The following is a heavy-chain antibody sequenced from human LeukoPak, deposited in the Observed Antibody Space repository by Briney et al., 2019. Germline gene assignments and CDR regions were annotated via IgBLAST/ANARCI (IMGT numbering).Heavy chain of an antibody. CDR3: AGNSLTGVWSGFFDY. V-gene: IGHV4-30-4*08. Sequence: SETLSLTCTVSGGSISSGDYYWSWIRQPPGKGLEWIGYIYYSGGTYYNPSLKSRVTISVDTSKNQFSLKLSSVTAADTAVYYCAGNSLTGVWSGFFDYWGQGTLVTVSS. J-gene: IGHJ4*02. CDR2: IYYSGGT. CDR1: GGSISSGDYY. D-gene: IGHD3-3*01.